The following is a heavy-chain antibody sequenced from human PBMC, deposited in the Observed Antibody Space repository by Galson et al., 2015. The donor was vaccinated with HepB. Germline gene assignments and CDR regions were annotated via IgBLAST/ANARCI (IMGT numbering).Heavy chain of an antibody. CDR2: IYPGDSDT. J-gene: IGHJ4*02. Sequence: QSGAEVKKPGESLKISCKASGYSFSSYWIGWVRQMPGKGLEWMGIIYPGDSDTRYSPSFQGQVIISADKSITTAYLQWSSLKASDTAMYYCARHLKYVSGARYFDYWGQGTLVTVSS. CDR1: GYSFSSYW. CDR3: ARHLKYVSGARYFDY. V-gene: IGHV5-51*01. D-gene: IGHD7-27*01.